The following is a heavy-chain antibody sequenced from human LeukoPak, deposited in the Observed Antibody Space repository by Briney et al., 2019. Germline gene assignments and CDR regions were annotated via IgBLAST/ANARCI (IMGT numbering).Heavy chain of an antibody. CDR3: ARSNYDYAWGSYRLRAFDI. V-gene: IGHV3-21*01. D-gene: IGHD3-16*02. Sequence: GPSLRPSCAASGFTFSSNSTKSVRQDPGKGLGWVSSIISSSRYIYYADSVKGRFTISRANTKTSLYLQMNSLRAEEAAVYYCARSNYDYAWGSYRLRAFDIWGQGTMVTVSS. CDR2: IISSSRYI. CDR1: GFTFSSNS. J-gene: IGHJ3*02.